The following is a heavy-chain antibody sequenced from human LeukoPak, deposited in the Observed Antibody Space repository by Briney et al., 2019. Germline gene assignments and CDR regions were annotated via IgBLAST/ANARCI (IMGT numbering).Heavy chain of an antibody. V-gene: IGHV4-39*01. Sequence: SETLSLTCTVSGGSISSSSYYWGWIRQPPGKGLEWIGSIYYSGSTYYNPSLKSRVTISVDTSKNQFSLKLSSVTAADTAVYYCASDLKLMAQDEFWGYFDYWGQGILVTVSS. CDR1: GGSISSSSYY. CDR2: IYYSGST. D-gene: IGHD7-27*01. J-gene: IGHJ4*02. CDR3: ASDLKLMAQDEFWGYFDY.